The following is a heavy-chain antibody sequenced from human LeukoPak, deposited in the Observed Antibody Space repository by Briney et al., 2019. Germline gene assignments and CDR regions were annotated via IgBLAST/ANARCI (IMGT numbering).Heavy chain of an antibody. V-gene: IGHV3-23*01. CDR2: ISGSGGST. D-gene: IGHD4-17*01. J-gene: IGHJ4*02. Sequence: GGSLRLSCAASRFTFSSYAMSWVRQAPGKGLEWVSAISGSGGSTYYADSVKGRFTISRDNSKNTLYLQMNSLRAEDTAVYYCARDYGDYYFDYWGQGTLVTVSS. CDR3: ARDYGDYYFDY. CDR1: RFTFSSYA.